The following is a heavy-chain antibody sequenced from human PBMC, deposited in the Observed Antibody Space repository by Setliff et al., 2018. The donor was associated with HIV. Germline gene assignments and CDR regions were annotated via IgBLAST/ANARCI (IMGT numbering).Heavy chain of an antibody. Sequence: SETLSLTCAVSGGSISSSNWWSWVRQPPGKGLEWIGYIYYSGSAYYNPSLKSRVTISVDASRNQFSLKLSSVTAADTAVYYCARAQLRYLANDFYFDFWGQGTPVTVSS. D-gene: IGHD3-9*01. V-gene: IGHV4-4*02. CDR2: IYYSGSA. CDR3: ARAQLRYLANDFYFDF. J-gene: IGHJ4*02. CDR1: GGSISSSNW.